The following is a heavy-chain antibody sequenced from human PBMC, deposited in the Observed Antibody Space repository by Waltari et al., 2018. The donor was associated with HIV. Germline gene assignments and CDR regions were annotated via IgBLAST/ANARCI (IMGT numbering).Heavy chain of an antibody. J-gene: IGHJ4*02. CDR3: ARLRFHSLYYFDS. Sequence: QLHLQESGPGLVKPSETLSLTCSVSGASISSSSYYWAWIRQPPGKGREGIGAIYYSGTAYYNPSVKSRVSASLDASKNELSLKLTSVTATDTALYYCARLRFHSLYYFDSWGPGILVTVSS. CDR2: IYYSGTA. V-gene: IGHV4-39*01. CDR1: GASISSSSYY. D-gene: IGHD3-16*01.